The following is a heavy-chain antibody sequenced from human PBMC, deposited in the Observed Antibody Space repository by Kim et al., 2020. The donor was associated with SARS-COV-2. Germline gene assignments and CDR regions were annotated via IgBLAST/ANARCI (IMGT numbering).Heavy chain of an antibody. J-gene: IGHJ4*02. CDR2: ISYDGSNK. CDR3: ARDITMVRGVTFDY. CDR1: GFTFSSYA. Sequence: GGSLRLSCAASGFTFSSYAMHWVRQAPGKGLEWVAVISYDGSNKYYADSVKGRFTISRDNSKNTLYLQMNSLRAEDTAVYYCARDITMVRGVTFDYWGQGTLVTVSS. D-gene: IGHD3-10*01. V-gene: IGHV3-30*04.